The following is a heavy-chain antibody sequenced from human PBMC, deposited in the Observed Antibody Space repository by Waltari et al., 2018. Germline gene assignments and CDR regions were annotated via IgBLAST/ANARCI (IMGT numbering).Heavy chain of an antibody. Sequence: EVQLVESGGGLVQPGGSLRLSCAASGFTFSSYEMNWVRQAPGKGLEWVSYISSSGSTIYYADSVKGRFTISRDNAKNSLYLQMNSLRAEDTAVYYCARDHMTIMNWFDPWGQGTLVTVSS. CDR1: GFTFSSYE. J-gene: IGHJ5*02. D-gene: IGHD4-17*01. V-gene: IGHV3-48*03. CDR2: ISSSGSTI. CDR3: ARDHMTIMNWFDP.